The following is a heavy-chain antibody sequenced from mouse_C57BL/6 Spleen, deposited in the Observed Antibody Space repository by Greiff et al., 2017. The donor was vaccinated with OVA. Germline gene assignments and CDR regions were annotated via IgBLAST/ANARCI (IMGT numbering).Heavy chain of an antibody. D-gene: IGHD2-5*01. CDR2: IDPETGGT. CDR3: TGSNYGVFAY. Sequence: QVQLQQSGAELVRPGASVTLSCKASGYTFTDYEMHWVKPTPVHGLEWIGAIDPETGGTAYNQKFKGKAILTADKSSSTAYMELRSLTSEDSAVYYCTGSNYGVFAYWGQGTLVTVSA. J-gene: IGHJ3*01. CDR1: GYTFTDYE. V-gene: IGHV1-15*01.